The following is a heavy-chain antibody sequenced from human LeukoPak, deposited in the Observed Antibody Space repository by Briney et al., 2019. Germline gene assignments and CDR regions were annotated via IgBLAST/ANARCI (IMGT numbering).Heavy chain of an antibody. Sequence: ASVKVSCKASGYTFTSYGISWVRQAPGQGLEWMGRISAYNGNTNYAQKLQGRVTMTTDTSTSTAYMELRSLRSDDTAVYYCARDHRYNWNYGEQPCFDYWGQGTLVTVSS. D-gene: IGHD1-7*01. V-gene: IGHV1-18*01. CDR3: ARDHRYNWNYGEQPCFDY. CDR1: GYTFTSYG. CDR2: ISAYNGNT. J-gene: IGHJ4*02.